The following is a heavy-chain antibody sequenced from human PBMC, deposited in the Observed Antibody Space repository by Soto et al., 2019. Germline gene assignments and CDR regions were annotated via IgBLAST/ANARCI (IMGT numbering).Heavy chain of an antibody. CDR1: GFLFSSYS. V-gene: IGHV3-64*01. J-gene: IGHJ4*02. Sequence: GGSLRLSGVASGFLFSSYSMHWVRQAPGKGLEYVSAISSNGGSTYYANSVRGRFTISRDNSKNTLYLQMGSLRAEDMAVYYCARGPRLDILTGYYPNYFDYWGQGTLVTVSS. D-gene: IGHD3-9*01. CDR3: ARGPRLDILTGYYPNYFDY. CDR2: ISSNGGST.